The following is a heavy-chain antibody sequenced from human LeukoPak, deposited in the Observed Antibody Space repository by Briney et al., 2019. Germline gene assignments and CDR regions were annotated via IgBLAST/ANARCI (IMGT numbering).Heavy chain of an antibody. CDR1: GYTFTSYG. CDR2: IIPIFGTA. V-gene: IGHV1-69*13. CDR3: ARQHRHYYGSGSRSNWFDP. D-gene: IGHD3-10*01. J-gene: IGHJ5*02. Sequence: SVKVSCKASGYTFTSYGISWVRQAPGQGLEWMGGIIPIFGTANYAQKFQGRVTITADESTSTAYMELSSLRSEDTAVYYCARQHRHYYGSGSRSNWFDPWGQGTLVTVSS.